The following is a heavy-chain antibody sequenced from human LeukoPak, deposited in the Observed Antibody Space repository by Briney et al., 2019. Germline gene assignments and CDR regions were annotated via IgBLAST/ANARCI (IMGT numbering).Heavy chain of an antibody. CDR3: ARAVVVPAAIRPDAFDI. J-gene: IGHJ3*02. V-gene: IGHV3-30*03. CDR2: ISYDGSNK. CDR1: GFTFSSYG. D-gene: IGHD2-2*02. Sequence: GGSLRLSCAASGFTFSSYGMHWVRQAPGKGLEWVAVISYDGSNKYYADSVKGRFTISRDNSKNTLYLQMNSLRAEDTAVYYCARAVVVPAAIRPDAFDIWGQGTMVTVSS.